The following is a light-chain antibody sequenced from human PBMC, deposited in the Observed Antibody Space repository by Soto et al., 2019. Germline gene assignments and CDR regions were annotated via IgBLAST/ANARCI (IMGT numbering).Light chain of an antibody. CDR3: QQRKHWPPIT. CDR2: DAS. Sequence: EVVLTQSPATLSLSPGERATLSCRASQSVDSYIVWYQQKAGQAPRLLIYDASNRATGIPARFSGSGSGTDFTLTISSLEPEDFALYYCQQRKHWPPITFGQGTRLEIK. V-gene: IGKV3-11*01. CDR1: QSVDSY. J-gene: IGKJ5*01.